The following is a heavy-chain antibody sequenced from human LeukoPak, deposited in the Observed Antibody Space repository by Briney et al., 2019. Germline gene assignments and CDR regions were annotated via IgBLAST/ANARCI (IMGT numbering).Heavy chain of an antibody. J-gene: IGHJ4*02. CDR1: GFTFSSYA. Sequence: GGSLRLSCAASGFTFSSYAMHWVRQAPGKGLEWVAVISYDGSNKYYADSVKGRFTISRDNSKNTLYLQVNSLRAEDTAVYYCARDYQAYYGSGSYYLAGYWGQGTLVTVSS. CDR3: ARDYQAYYGSGSYYLAGY. D-gene: IGHD3-10*01. CDR2: ISYDGSNK. V-gene: IGHV3-30-3*01.